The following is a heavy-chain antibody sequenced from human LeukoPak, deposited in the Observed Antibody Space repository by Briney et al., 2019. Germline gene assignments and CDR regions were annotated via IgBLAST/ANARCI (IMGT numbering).Heavy chain of an antibody. CDR3: ARGKGPWQQLVPRWFGP. J-gene: IGHJ5*02. CDR1: GGSFSGYY. CDR2: INHSGST. D-gene: IGHD6-13*01. V-gene: IGHV4-34*01. Sequence: SETLSLTCAVYGGSFSGYYWSWIRQPPGKGLEWIGEINHSGSTNYNPSLKSRVTISVDTSKNQFSLKLSSVTAADTAVYYCARGKGPWQQLVPRWFGPWGQGTLVTVSS.